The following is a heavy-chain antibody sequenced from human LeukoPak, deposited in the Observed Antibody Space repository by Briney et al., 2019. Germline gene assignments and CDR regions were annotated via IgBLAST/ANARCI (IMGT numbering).Heavy chain of an antibody. CDR1: VFTFSDYY. D-gene: IGHD1-26*01. J-gene: IGHJ4*02. CDR3: ARASSGTYSETDY. V-gene: IGHV3-11*04. Sequence: GGSLRLSCAASVFTFSDYYMSWVRQAPGNGLQGVSDISSSGSTKYYPDSVKARFTIYRDKPKNSQDLQMNSLRVEDTAVYYCARASSGTYSETDYWGQGTLVTVSS. CDR2: ISSSGSTK.